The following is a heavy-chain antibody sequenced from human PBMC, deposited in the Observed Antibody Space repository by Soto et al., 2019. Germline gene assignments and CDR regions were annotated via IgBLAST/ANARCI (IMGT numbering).Heavy chain of an antibody. CDR2: ITGTGDST. D-gene: IGHD3-3*01. J-gene: IGHJ4*02. V-gene: IGHV3-23*01. Sequence: GGSLRLSCTASAVTFSSYSMSWVRQAPGGGLEWVSSITGTGDSTYYTDSVKGRFTISRDNSKNTLYLQMNGLRAEDTAVYYCAKGRAVLRFLEWLSGFDFWGQGTLVTVSS. CDR1: AVTFSSYS. CDR3: AKGRAVLRFLEWLSGFDF.